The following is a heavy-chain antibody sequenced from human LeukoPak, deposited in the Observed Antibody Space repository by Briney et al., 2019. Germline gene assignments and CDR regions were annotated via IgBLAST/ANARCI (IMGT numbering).Heavy chain of an antibody. Sequence: PGGSLRLPCAASGFTFDDYAMHWVRQAPGKGLEWVSLISGDGGSTYYADSVKGRFTISRDNSKNSLYLQINSLRTEDTASYYCAKDTSRRDGYNFDYWGQGTLVTVPS. CDR1: GFTFDDYA. CDR3: AKDTSRRDGYNFDY. CDR2: ISGDGGST. J-gene: IGHJ4*02. V-gene: IGHV3-43*02. D-gene: IGHD5-24*01.